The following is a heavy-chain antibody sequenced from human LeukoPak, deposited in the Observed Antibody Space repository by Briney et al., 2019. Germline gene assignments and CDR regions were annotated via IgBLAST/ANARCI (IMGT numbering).Heavy chain of an antibody. D-gene: IGHD6-13*01. J-gene: IGHJ3*02. CDR3: ARDASSSSWYDAFDI. V-gene: IGHV3-74*01. Sequence: PGGSLRLSCAASGFTFSSYWMHWVRQAPGKGLVWVSRINSDGSITSYADSVKGRFTISRDNAKNTLYLQMNSLRAEDTAVYYCARDASSSSWYDAFDIWGQGTMVTVSS. CDR1: GFTFSSYW. CDR2: INSDGSIT.